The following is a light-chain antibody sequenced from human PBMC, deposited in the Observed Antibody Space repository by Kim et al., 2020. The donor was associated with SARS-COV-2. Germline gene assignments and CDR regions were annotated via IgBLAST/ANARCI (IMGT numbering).Light chain of an antibody. V-gene: IGKV1-27*01. J-gene: IGKJ1*01. Sequence: GTVGAEVTITCRASQGIRNYLAWYQQKAGKAPKLLIYSATTLQFGISSRFRGSGSGTEFTLTISDLKPEDLATYYCQKYNAAPWTFGHGNKVDIK. CDR2: SAT. CDR1: QGIRNY. CDR3: QKYNAAPWT.